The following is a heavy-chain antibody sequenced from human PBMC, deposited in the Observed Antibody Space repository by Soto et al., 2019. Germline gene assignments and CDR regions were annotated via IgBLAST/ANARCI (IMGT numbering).Heavy chain of an antibody. D-gene: IGHD2-2*01. V-gene: IGHV1-8*01. J-gene: IGHJ6*03. CDR1: GYTFTSYD. CDR3: ARESVPAATVHLYYYYMDV. Sequence: ASVKVSCKASGYTFTSYDINWVRQATGQGLEWMGWMNPNSGNTGYAQKFQGRVTMTRNTSISTAYMELSSLRSEDTAVYYCARESVPAATVHLYYYYMDVWGKGTTVTVSS. CDR2: MNPNSGNT.